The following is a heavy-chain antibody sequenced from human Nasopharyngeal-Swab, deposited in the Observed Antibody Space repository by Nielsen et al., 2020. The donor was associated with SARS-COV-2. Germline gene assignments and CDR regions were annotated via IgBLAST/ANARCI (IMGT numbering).Heavy chain of an antibody. V-gene: IGHV4-34*01. CDR1: GGSFSGYY. D-gene: IGHD5-24*01. CDR2: INHSGST. CDR3: ARKLYYYYYMDV. J-gene: IGHJ6*03. Sequence: SETLSLTCAVYGGSFSGYYWSWIRQPPGKGLEWIGEINHSGSTNYNPSLKSRVTIPVDTSKNQFSLKLSSVTAADTAVYYCARKLYYYYYMDVWGKGTTVTVSS.